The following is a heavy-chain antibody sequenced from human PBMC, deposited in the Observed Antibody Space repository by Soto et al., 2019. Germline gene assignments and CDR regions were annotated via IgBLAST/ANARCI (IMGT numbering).Heavy chain of an antibody. V-gene: IGHV4-4*02. CDR3: ARGGDWKFDY. CDR1: GDSLSSDKL. D-gene: IGHD2-21*02. CDR2: IYHSGRT. J-gene: IGHJ4*02. Sequence: PSETLSLTCAVSGDSLSSDKLWSWVRQPPGKGLEWIGEIYHSGRTNCNPSLKSRVTISVEKSKNQFSLELSSMTAADTAVYYCARGGDWKFDYWGQGSLVTVSS.